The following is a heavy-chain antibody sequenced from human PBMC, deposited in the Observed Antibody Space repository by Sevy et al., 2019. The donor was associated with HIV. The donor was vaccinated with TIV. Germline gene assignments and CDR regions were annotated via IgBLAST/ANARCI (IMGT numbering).Heavy chain of an antibody. J-gene: IGHJ6*03. V-gene: IGHV4-39*01. CDR3: ARRDGYNLGYYYMDV. D-gene: IGHD5-12*01. Sequence: SETLSLTCSVSGGSISSSDHYWDWIRQPPGKGLEWIGSIYYSGSTYYYPSLKSRVTISVDTSKNQFSLKLSSVTAADTAVYYCARRDGYNLGYYYMDVWGKGTTVTVSS. CDR1: GGSISSSDHY. CDR2: IYYSGST.